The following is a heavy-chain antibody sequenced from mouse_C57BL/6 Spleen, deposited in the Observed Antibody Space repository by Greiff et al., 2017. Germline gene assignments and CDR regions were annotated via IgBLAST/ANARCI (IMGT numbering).Heavy chain of an antibody. CDR3: ARLRDRIYYDYEDYFEY. J-gene: IGHJ2*01. Sequence: QVQLQQPGAELVKPGASVKMSCKASGYTFTSYWITWVKQRPGQGLEWIGDIYPGSGSTNYNEKFKSKATLTVDTSSSTAYMRLSSLTYEGSAVYYCARLRDRIYYDYEDYFEYWGQRTTLSVSS. V-gene: IGHV1-55*01. CDR1: GYTFTSYW. D-gene: IGHD2-4*01. CDR2: IYPGSGST.